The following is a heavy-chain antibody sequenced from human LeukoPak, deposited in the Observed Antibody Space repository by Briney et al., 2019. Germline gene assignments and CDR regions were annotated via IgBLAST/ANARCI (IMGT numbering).Heavy chain of an antibody. CDR1: GYTFTSYD. V-gene: IGHV1-8*01. Sequence: ASVKVPCKASGYTFTSYDINWVRQATGQGLEWMGWMNPNSGNTGYAQKFQGRVTMTRNTSISTAYMELSSLRSEDTAVYYCARGRSVKRILNYWGQGTLVTVSS. CDR3: ARGRSVKRILNY. J-gene: IGHJ4*02. CDR2: MNPNSGNT. D-gene: IGHD3-16*01.